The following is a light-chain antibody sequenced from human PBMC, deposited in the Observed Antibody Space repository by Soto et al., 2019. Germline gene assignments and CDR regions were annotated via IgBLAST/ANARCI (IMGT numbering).Light chain of an antibody. CDR2: GAS. V-gene: IGKV3-15*01. CDR1: QSVSSN. J-gene: IGKJ1*01. CDR3: QQYNNWPVWT. Sequence: EIVMTQSPATLSVSPGERATLSCRASQSVSSNLAWYQQKPGQAPRLLIYGASTRATGIPARFSGSGSGTEFTLTINSLQSEDFAVYYCQQYNNWPVWTFGQGTKVEIK.